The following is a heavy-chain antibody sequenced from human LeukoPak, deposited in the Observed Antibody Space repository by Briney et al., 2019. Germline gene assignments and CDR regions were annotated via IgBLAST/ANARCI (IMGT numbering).Heavy chain of an antibody. D-gene: IGHD3-22*01. J-gene: IGHJ3*02. CDR1: GGSISSHY. CDR2: IYYSGST. Sequence: SETLSLTCTASGGSISSHYWSWIRQPPGKGLEWIGYIYYSGSTNYNPSLKSRVTISVDTSKNQFSLKLSSVTAADTAVYYCARAIPYYYDSSGYPYAFDIWGQGTMVTVSS. CDR3: ARAIPYYYDSSGYPYAFDI. V-gene: IGHV4-59*11.